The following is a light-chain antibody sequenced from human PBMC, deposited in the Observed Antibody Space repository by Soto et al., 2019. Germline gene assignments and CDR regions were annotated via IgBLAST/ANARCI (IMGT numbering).Light chain of an antibody. V-gene: IGKV1-39*01. CDR2: AAS. CDR1: QSISSY. CDR3: QQSYTTPRT. Sequence: DIQMTQSPSSLSASVGDRVTITCRASQSISSYLNWYQQKPGIAPNLLIYAASSLQSGVPSRFSGSGSGTDFTLTISSLQPEDCATYFCQQSYTTPRTFGQGTKLEI. J-gene: IGKJ2*01.